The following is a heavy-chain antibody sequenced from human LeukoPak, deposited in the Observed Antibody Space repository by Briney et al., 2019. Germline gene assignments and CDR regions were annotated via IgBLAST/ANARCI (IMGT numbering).Heavy chain of an antibody. J-gene: IGHJ5*02. D-gene: IGHD3-3*01. CDR1: GDSVSSNSAA. CDR2: TYYRSKWYN. Sequence: SQTLSLTCAISGDSVSSNSAAWNWIRQSPSRGLKWLGRTYYRSKWYNDYAVSVKSRITINPDTSKNQFSLQLNSVTPEDTAVYYCAKGGIYYDFWSGYPNWFDPWGQGTLVTVSS. CDR3: AKGGIYYDFWSGYPNWFDP. V-gene: IGHV6-1*01.